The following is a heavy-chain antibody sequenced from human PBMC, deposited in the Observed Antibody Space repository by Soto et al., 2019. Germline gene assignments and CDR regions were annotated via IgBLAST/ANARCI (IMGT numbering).Heavy chain of an antibody. D-gene: IGHD3-3*01. J-gene: IGHJ4*02. Sequence: QVQLVDSGGGLVKPGGSLRLSGAASGFSFSDYYMSWIRQAPGKGLEWVSYISSSSSYTNYADSVKGRFTSSRDHANNSLCFQMISLRADDPAVYYCVGTRAFFDSYYFDYWSQRTLVAVSS. V-gene: IGHV3-11*05. CDR3: VGTRAFFDSYYFDY. CDR2: ISSSSSYT. CDR1: GFSFSDYY.